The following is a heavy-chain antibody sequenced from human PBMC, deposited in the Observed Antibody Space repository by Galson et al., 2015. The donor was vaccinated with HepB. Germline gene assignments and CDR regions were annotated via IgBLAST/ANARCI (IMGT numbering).Heavy chain of an antibody. CDR3: AREGDDAFDI. D-gene: IGHD3-10*01. CDR1: GYSFTSYW. J-gene: IGHJ3*02. Sequence: QSGAEVKKPGESLKISCKGSGYSFTSYWIGWVRQMPGKGLEWMGWISAYNGNTNYAQKLQGRVTMTTDTSTSTAYMELRSLRSDDTAVYYCAREGDDAFDIWGQGTMVTVSS. CDR2: ISAYNGNT. V-gene: IGHV1-18*04.